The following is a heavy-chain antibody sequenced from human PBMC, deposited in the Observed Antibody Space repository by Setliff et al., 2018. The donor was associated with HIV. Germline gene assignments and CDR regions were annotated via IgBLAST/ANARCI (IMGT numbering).Heavy chain of an antibody. CDR1: GGSISSTTYY. CDR3: ARGTCVDY. Sequence: SETLSLTCTVSGGSISSTTYYWGWIRQPPGKGLEWIGSFHYSGSTSYNPSLKSRVALSVDTSKSQFSLKMTSVTAADTAVYYCARGTCVDYWGQGTLVTVSS. V-gene: IGHV4-39*01. CDR2: FHYSGST. J-gene: IGHJ4*02.